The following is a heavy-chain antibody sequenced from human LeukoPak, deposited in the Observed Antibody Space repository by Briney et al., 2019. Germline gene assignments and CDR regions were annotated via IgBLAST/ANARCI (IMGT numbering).Heavy chain of an antibody. CDR2: IWYDGSNK. V-gene: IGHV3-33*01. D-gene: IGHD2-15*01. CDR3: ARAHLHCSGGSCYLIDY. Sequence: GGSLRLSCAASGFTFSSYSMHWVRQAPGKGLECVAVIWYDGSNKYYADSVKGRFTISRDKSKNTLYLQMNSLRAEDTAVYYCARAHLHCSGGSCYLIDYWGQGTLVSDPS. CDR1: GFTFSSYS. J-gene: IGHJ4*02.